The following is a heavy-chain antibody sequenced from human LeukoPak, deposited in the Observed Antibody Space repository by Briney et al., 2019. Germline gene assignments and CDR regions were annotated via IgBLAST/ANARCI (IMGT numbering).Heavy chain of an antibody. CDR3: ARGREVRPFDQ. J-gene: IGHJ5*02. V-gene: IGHV4-39*01. CDR2: IYDTGTT. D-gene: IGHD6-6*01. Sequence: SETLSLICSVSGDSVSSNGYGWIRQSPGKGLEWLGIIYDTGTTYYNPSLKRRVTVSVDTSKNQVSLDLTSVTAADTAVYYCARGREVRPFDQWGQGILVTVDS. CDR1: GDSVSSNGY.